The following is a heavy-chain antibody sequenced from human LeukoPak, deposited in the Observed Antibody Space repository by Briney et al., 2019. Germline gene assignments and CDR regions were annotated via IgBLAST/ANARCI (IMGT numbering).Heavy chain of an antibody. Sequence: PGGSLRLSCAASGFTFSSYAMHWVRQAPGKGLEWVAVISYDGSNKYYADSVKGRFTISRDNSKNTLYLQMNGLRAEDTAVYYCARVDPSFDIVVVPAAPPGYWGQGTLVTVSS. V-gene: IGHV3-30-3*01. D-gene: IGHD2-2*01. CDR3: ARVDPSFDIVVVPAAPPGY. CDR2: ISYDGSNK. J-gene: IGHJ4*02. CDR1: GFTFSSYA.